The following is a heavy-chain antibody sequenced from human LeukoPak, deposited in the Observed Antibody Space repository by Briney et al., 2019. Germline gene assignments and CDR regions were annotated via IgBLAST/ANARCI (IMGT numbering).Heavy chain of an antibody. Sequence: GASVKVSCKASGGTFSSYAISWVRQAPGQGLEWMGRIIPILGIANYAQKFQGRVTITADKSTSTAYMELSSLRSEDTAVYYCARGGVPAATQYYFDYWGQGTPVTVSS. D-gene: IGHD2-2*01. V-gene: IGHV1-69*04. CDR3: ARGGVPAATQYYFDY. CDR2: IIPILGIA. J-gene: IGHJ4*02. CDR1: GGTFSSYA.